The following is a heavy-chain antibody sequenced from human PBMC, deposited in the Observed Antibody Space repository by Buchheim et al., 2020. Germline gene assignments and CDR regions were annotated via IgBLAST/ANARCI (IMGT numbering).Heavy chain of an antibody. CDR1: GVNIGGNF. Sequence: EVQLVESGGGLVQPGGSLRLSCAASGVNIGGNFMTWVRQAPGKGLEWVANIKHDGSEKYYVDSVKGRFTISRDNAKNSPYLQMNSLRVEDTAIYYCARGRGWLDYWGQGTL. V-gene: IGHV3-7*01. J-gene: IGHJ4*02. CDR3: ARGRGWLDY. D-gene: IGHD5-24*01. CDR2: IKHDGSEK.